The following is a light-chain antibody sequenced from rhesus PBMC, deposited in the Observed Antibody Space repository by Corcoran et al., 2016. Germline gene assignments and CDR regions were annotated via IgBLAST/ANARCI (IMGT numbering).Light chain of an antibody. CDR2: KAS. V-gene: IGKV1-22*01. CDR3: QQYSSSPPLT. CDR1: QSISSW. J-gene: IGKJ4*01. Sequence: DIQMTQSPSSLSASVGDTVTITCRASQSISSWLAWYQQKPGKAPKLLIYKASRLQSGVPSRFSDSGSGTYFTLPISSLQSEDFATYYCQQYSSSPPLTFGGGTKVELK.